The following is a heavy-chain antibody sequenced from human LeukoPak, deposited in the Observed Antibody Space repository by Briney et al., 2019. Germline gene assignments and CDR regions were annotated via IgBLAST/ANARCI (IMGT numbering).Heavy chain of an antibody. CDR2: INPSGGST. J-gene: IGHJ4*02. V-gene: IGHV1-46*01. CDR1: GYTLTSYY. CDR3: ARGRWSPPFDF. D-gene: IGHD4-23*01. Sequence: GASVKVSCKASGYTLTSYYMHWVRQAPGQGLEWMGIINPSGGSTSYEQKFQGRVTMTRDMSTSTVYMELSSLRSEDTAVYYCARGRWSPPFDFWGQGTLVTVSS.